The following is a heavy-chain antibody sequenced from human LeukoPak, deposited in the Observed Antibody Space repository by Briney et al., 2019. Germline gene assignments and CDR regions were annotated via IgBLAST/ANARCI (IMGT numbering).Heavy chain of an antibody. CDR2: IYYTGST. V-gene: IGHV4-59*07. CDR3: ARAVLATKSEHWFDS. D-gene: IGHD2-8*01. Sequence: PSDTLSLTRPVSGGSISSFYWSWIRQPPGKGLEWMGYIYYTGSTNYNSSLKSRVTISVDTSKNQFSLNLSSVTAADTAMYYCARAVLATKSEHWFDSWGQGTLVTVSS. J-gene: IGHJ5*01. CDR1: GGSISSFY.